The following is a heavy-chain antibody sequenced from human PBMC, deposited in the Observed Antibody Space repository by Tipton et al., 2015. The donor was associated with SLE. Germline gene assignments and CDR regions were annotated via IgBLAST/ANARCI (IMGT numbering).Heavy chain of an antibody. J-gene: IGHJ3*02. CDR3: ARAEGSWDAFAI. D-gene: IGHD2-15*01. Sequence: TLSLTCTVSGGSIRSYYWTWIRQPPGKRLEWIAYIYHSGITNYNPSLQSRVTISVDRSKNQFSLKLTSVTAADTAVYYCARAEGSWDAFAIWGQGTMVTVSS. V-gene: IGHV4-59*01. CDR2: IYHSGIT. CDR1: GGSIRSYY.